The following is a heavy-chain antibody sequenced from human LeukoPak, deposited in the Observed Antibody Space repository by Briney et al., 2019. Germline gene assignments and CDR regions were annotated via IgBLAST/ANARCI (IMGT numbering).Heavy chain of an antibody. CDR1: EFSVGSNY. V-gene: IGHV3-66*01. J-gene: IGHJ4*02. D-gene: IGHD5-24*01. CDR3: ARIATRERPLDY. CDR2: IYSGGST. Sequence: GGSLRLSCAASEFSVGSNYMTWVRQAPGKGLEWVSLIYSGGSTYYADSVKGRFTISRDNAKNSLYLQMNSLRAEDTAVYYCARIATRERPLDYWGQGTLVTVSS.